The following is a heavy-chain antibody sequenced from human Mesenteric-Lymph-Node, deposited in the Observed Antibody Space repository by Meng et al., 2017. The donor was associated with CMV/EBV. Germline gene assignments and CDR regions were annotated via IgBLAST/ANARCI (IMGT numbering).Heavy chain of an antibody. Sequence: SGYKFTSYGINWVRQAPGQGLEWMGWISAYNGNTKYARKPQGRVTMTTDTSTSTAYMELRSLRSDDTAVYYCARDSGGPAAAPNWFDPWGQGTLVTVSS. D-gene: IGHD6-25*01. CDR3: ARDSGGPAAAPNWFDP. CDR1: GYKFTSYG. V-gene: IGHV1-18*01. CDR2: ISAYNGNT. J-gene: IGHJ5*02.